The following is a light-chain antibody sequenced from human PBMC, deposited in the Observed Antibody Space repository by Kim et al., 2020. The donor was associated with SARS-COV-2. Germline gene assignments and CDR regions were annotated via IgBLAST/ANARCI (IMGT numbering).Light chain of an antibody. Sequence: GLSVTISRTGTRSDVGGYNYVAWYQQHPGTAPKLMIYDVSTRPSGVPDRFSGSKSGNTASLTISGLQAEDEADYYCCSYAGSYTFVFGTGTKVTVL. J-gene: IGLJ1*01. CDR1: RSDVGGYNY. CDR3: CSYAGSYTFV. V-gene: IGLV2-11*01. CDR2: DVS.